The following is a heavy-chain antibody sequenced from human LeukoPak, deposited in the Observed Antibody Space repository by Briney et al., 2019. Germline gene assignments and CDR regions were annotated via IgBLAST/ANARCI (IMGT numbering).Heavy chain of an antibody. CDR3: AKDLNSGNSI. J-gene: IGHJ4*02. CDR2: ISNDGRSR. D-gene: IGHD4-23*01. Sequence: GGGLRLSCAASGLTFSSSWMHWVRQAPGKGLFWVSRISNDGRSRTYTESVKGRFTISRDNAKNTLYLQMNSLRVEDTAVYYCAKDLNSGNSIWGQGALVTSSS. V-gene: IGHV3-74*03. CDR1: GLTFSSSW.